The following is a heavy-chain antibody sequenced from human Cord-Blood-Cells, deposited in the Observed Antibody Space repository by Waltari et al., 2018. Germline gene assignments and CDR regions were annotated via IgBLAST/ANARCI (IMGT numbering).Heavy chain of an antibody. CDR2: IYSGGST. V-gene: IGHV3-53*01. J-gene: IGHJ3*02. CDR1: GFTVSSNY. Sequence: EVQLVESGGGLIQPGGSLRLSCAASGFTVSSNYMSWVRQAPGKGLEWVSVIYSGGSTNYADSVKGRFTISRDNSKNTLYLQLNSLRAEDTAVYYCARAIAAAGDAFDIWGQGTMVTVSS. D-gene: IGHD6-13*01. CDR3: ARAIAAAGDAFDI.